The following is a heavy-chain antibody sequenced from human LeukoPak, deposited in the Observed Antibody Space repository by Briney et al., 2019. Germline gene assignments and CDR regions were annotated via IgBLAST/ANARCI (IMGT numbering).Heavy chain of an antibody. J-gene: IGHJ4*02. CDR3: ARDYTPSYYYGSGTQSPFDY. V-gene: IGHV3-30*04. Sequence: GGSLRLSCAASGFTFSSYAMHWVRQAPGKGLEWVAVISYDGSNKYYADSVKGRFTISRDNSKNTLYLQMNSLRAEDTAVYYCARDYTPSYYYGSGTQSPFDYWGQGTLVTVSS. CDR2: ISYDGSNK. CDR1: GFTFSSYA. D-gene: IGHD3-10*01.